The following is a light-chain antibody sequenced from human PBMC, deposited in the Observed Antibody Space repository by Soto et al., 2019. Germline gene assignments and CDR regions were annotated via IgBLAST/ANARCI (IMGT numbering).Light chain of an antibody. CDR1: SSNIGAGYD. CDR2: GNS. J-gene: IGLJ1*01. CDR3: QSYDSSLSSV. Sequence: QSVLTQPPPVSGAPGQRVTISCTGSSSNIGAGYDVHWYQQFPGTAPKLLIYGNSNRPSGVPDRFSGSKSGTSASLAITGLQAEDEADYYCQSYDSSLSSVFGSGTKVTVL. V-gene: IGLV1-40*01.